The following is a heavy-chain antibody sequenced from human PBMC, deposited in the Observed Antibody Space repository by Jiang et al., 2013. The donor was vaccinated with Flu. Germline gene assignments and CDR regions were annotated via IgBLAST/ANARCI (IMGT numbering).Heavy chain of an antibody. CDR1: GDSVSSNIAA. J-gene: IGHJ6*02. Sequence: SQTLSLTCAIFGDSVSSNIAAWNWIRQSPSRGLEWLGRAYYRSKWYIDYAVSVKSRMTINPDTSKNQLSLQLNSVTPEDTAVYYCTRTAAMLRGVPWPVYGMDVWGQGTTVTVSS. CDR2: AYYRSKWYI. CDR3: TRTAAMLRGVPWPVYGMDV. D-gene: IGHD3-10*01. V-gene: IGHV6-1*01.